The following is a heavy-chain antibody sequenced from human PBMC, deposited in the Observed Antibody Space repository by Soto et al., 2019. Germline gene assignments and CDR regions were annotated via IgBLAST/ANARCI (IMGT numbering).Heavy chain of an antibody. CDR2: VKTKSEGEAT. CDR1: GFPFGDAW. Sequence: GGSLRLSCVASGFPFGDAWMNWVRQAAGKGLEWVGHVKTKSEGEATDYAAPVKGRFTIWRDDATNTLYLQMNSLKTEDRCKYFCTTGGPSWGQGTQVTVSP. CDR3: TTGGPS. J-gene: IGHJ5*02. V-gene: IGHV3-15*07.